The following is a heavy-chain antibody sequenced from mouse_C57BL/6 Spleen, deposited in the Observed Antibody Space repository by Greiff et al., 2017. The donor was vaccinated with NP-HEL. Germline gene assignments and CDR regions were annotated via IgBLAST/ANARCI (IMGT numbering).Heavy chain of an antibody. J-gene: IGHJ4*01. CDR3: ARAIYYYGSSYWAMDY. V-gene: IGHV3-6*01. Sequence: EVHLVESGPGLVKPSQSLSLTCSVTGYSITSGYYWNWIRQFPGNKLEWMGYISYDGSNNYNPSLKNRISITRDTSKNQFFLKLNSVTTEDTATYYCARAIYYYGSSYWAMDYWGQGTSVTVSS. CDR1: GYSITSGYY. CDR2: ISYDGSN. D-gene: IGHD1-1*01.